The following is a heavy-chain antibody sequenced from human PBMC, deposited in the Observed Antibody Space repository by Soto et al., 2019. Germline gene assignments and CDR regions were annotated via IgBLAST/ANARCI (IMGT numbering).Heavy chain of an antibody. CDR3: ARGGYSGYEKPSAYYFDY. J-gene: IGHJ4*02. CDR1: GGSISSYY. D-gene: IGHD5-12*01. V-gene: IGHV4-59*01. CDR2: IYYSGST. Sequence: QVQLQESGPGLVKPSETLSLTCTVSGGSISSYYWSWIRQPPGKGLEWIGYIYYSGSTNYNPSLKSRVTISVDTSKNQFSLKLSSVTAADTAVYYCARGGYSGYEKPSAYYFDYWGQGTLVTVSS.